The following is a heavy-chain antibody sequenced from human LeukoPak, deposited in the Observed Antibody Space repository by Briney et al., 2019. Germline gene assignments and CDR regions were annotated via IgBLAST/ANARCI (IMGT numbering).Heavy chain of an antibody. Sequence: PGGSLRLSCAGSGFSVSSNSMSWVRQAPGKGLEWVSVIYSGGSTYYADSVKGRFTISRDNSKNTLYLQMNSLRAEDTAVYYCARDGPYDSSGYRRDSFDIWGPGTMGTVSS. D-gene: IGHD3-22*01. CDR1: GFSVSSNS. CDR2: IYSGGST. CDR3: ARDGPYDSSGYRRDSFDI. J-gene: IGHJ3*02. V-gene: IGHV3-66*01.